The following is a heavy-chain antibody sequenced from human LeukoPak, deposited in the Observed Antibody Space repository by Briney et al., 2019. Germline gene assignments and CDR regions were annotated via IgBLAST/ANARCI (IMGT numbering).Heavy chain of an antibody. J-gene: IGHJ4*02. Sequence: SETLSLTCAVYGGSFSGHYWSWLRQPPGKGLEWIGEINHSGSTNYNPSLKSRVTISVDTSKNQFSLKLSSVTAADTAVYYCARADCSSTSCYIGYWGQGTLVTVSS. D-gene: IGHD2-2*02. CDR1: GGSFSGHY. CDR2: INHSGST. CDR3: ARADCSSTSCYIGY. V-gene: IGHV4-34*01.